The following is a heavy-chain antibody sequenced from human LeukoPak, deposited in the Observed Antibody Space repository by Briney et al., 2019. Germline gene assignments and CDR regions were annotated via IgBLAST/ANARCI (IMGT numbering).Heavy chain of an antibody. J-gene: IGHJ3*02. CDR1: GYTFTGYY. D-gene: IGHD3-22*01. V-gene: IGHV1-2*02. Sequence: GASVKVSCKASGYTFTGYYMHWVRQAPGQGLEWMGWINPNSGGTNYAQKFQGRVTMTTDTSTSTAYMELRSLRSDDTAVYYCARAGYYYDSSGYYHDAFDIWGQGTMVTVSS. CDR3: ARAGYYYDSSGYYHDAFDI. CDR2: INPNSGGT.